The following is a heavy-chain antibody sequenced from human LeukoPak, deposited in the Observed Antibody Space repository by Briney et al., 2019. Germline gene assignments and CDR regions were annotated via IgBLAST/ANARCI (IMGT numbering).Heavy chain of an antibody. CDR1: GFTFSSYA. CDR2: ISYDGSNK. V-gene: IGHV3-30-3*01. J-gene: IGHJ4*02. Sequence: GGSLRLSCAASGFTFSSYAMHWVRQAPGKGLEWVAVISYDGSNKYYADSVKGRFTISRDNSKNTLYLQMNSLRAEDTAVYYCAREEGRYDSSGSFDYWAREPWSPSPQ. CDR3: AREEGRYDSSGSFDY. D-gene: IGHD3-22*01.